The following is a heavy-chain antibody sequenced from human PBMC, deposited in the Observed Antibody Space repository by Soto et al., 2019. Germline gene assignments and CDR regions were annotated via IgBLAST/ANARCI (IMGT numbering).Heavy chain of an antibody. J-gene: IGHJ4*02. V-gene: IGHV1-69*12. CDR1: GGTFSSYA. CDR2: IIPIFGTA. D-gene: IGHD6-19*01. Sequence: QVQLVQSGAEVKKPGSSVKVSCKASGGTFSSYAISWVRQAPGQGLEWMGGIIPIFGTANYAQKFQGRVKITADESTSKGYMELRSMRSEDTAVYYCARGAVAGTRCFDYWGQGTLVTVSS. CDR3: ARGAVAGTRCFDY.